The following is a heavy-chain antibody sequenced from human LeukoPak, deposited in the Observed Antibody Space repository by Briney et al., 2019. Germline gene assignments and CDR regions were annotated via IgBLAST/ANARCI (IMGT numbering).Heavy chain of an antibody. Sequence: KPSETLSLTCTVSGGSISGYYWSWIRQPPGKGLEWIGYVYFSGTTNYNPSLKSRVTISVDTSKNQFSLKLSSVTAADTAVYYCARDTHLEPHFGSGDWFDPWGQGTLVTVSS. CDR3: ARDTHLEPHFGSGDWFDP. J-gene: IGHJ5*02. CDR1: GGSISGYY. CDR2: VYFSGTT. D-gene: IGHD3-10*01. V-gene: IGHV4-59*12.